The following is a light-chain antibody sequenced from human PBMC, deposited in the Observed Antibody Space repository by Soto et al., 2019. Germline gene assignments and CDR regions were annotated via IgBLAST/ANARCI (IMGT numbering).Light chain of an antibody. CDR3: QHYGASPYT. V-gene: IGKV3-20*01. CDR2: GAS. CDR1: QSISNSY. Sequence: EIELTQSTGTLSLSPGQSATLSCRASQSISNSYLAWYQHKPGQPPRLLIHGASTRATGIPDRFSGSQSGTDFTRNISRLEPEDAAVFYCQHYGASPYTFGLGTKLEIK. J-gene: IGKJ2*01.